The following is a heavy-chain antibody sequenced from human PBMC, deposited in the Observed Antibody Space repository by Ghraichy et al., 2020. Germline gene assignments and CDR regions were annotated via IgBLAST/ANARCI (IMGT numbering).Heavy chain of an antibody. CDR3: ARESSGIVGATPMRSPFDY. CDR2: IYYSGST. Sequence: ESLNISCTVSGGSISSSSYYWGWIRQPPGKGLEWIGSIYYSGSTYYNPSLKSRVTISVDTSKNQFSLKLSSVTAADTAVYYCARESSGIVGATPMRSPFDYWGQGTLVTVSS. V-gene: IGHV4-39*02. J-gene: IGHJ4*02. CDR1: GGSISSSSYY. D-gene: IGHD1-26*01.